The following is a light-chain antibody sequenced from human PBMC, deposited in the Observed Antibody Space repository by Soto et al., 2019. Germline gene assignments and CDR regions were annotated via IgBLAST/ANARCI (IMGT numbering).Light chain of an antibody. J-gene: IGKJ2*01. V-gene: IGKV1-16*01. Sequence: DIQMTQSPSSLSASLGDTVTITCWATHGVSRYLAWFQWKAGQAPKALIFDASTLQSGVPSRFSSSGVGTSFALTITSLQPEDSATYYCQQSSTYPYTFGQGTRLEIK. CDR1: HGVSRY. CDR2: DAS. CDR3: QQSSTYPYT.